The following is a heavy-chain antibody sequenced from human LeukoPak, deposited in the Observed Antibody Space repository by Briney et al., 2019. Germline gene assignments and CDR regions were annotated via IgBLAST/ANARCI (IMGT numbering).Heavy chain of an antibody. D-gene: IGHD2-15*01. Sequence: GGSLRLSCAASGFTVSSNYMSWVRQAPGKGLEWVSVIYSGGSTYYADSVKGRFTISRDNSKNTLYLQMNSLRAEDSAVYYCAKGVRSGYFDYWGQGTLVTVSP. CDR1: GFTVSSNY. CDR2: IYSGGST. CDR3: AKGVRSGYFDY. V-gene: IGHV3-66*01. J-gene: IGHJ4*02.